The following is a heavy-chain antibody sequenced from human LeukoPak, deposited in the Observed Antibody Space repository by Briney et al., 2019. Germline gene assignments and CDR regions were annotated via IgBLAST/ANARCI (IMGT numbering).Heavy chain of an antibody. Sequence: PSQTLSLTCTVSGGSISSGGYYWSWIRQHPGKGLEWIGYIYYSGSTYYNPSLKRRVTISVDTSKNQFSLKLSSVTAADTAVYYCARGPLAYCGGDCYNNWFDPWGQGTLVTVSS. D-gene: IGHD2-21*02. CDR2: IYYSGST. V-gene: IGHV4-31*03. CDR3: ARGPLAYCGGDCYNNWFDP. J-gene: IGHJ5*02. CDR1: GGSISSGGYY.